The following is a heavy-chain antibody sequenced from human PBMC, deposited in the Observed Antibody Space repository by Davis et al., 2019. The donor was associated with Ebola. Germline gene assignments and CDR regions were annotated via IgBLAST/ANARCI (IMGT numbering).Heavy chain of an antibody. CDR1: GFTFSSYE. CDR3: ARAMWGYDFWSGYYTNYYYYGMDV. CDR2: ISSSGSTI. V-gene: IGHV3-48*03. Sequence: PGGSLRLSCAASGFTFSSYEMNWVRQAPGKGLEWVSYISSSGSTIYYADSVKGRFTISRDNAKNSLYLQMNSLRAEDTAVYYCARAMWGYDFWSGYYTNYYYYGMDVWGQGTTVTVSS. J-gene: IGHJ6*02. D-gene: IGHD3-3*01.